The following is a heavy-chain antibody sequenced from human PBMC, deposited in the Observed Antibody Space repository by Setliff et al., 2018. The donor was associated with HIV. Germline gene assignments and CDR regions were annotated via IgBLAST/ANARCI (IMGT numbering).Heavy chain of an antibody. CDR1: GYTLIELS. CDR3: ASSNYRFVYFDY. D-gene: IGHD1-7*01. Sequence: ASVKVSCKVSGYTLIELSMHWVRQAPGKGLEWMGGFDPEDGETIYAQKFQGRVTMTEDTSTDTAYMELSSLRSEDTAVYYCASSNYRFVYFDYWGQGTLVTVSS. V-gene: IGHV1-24*01. CDR2: FDPEDGET. J-gene: IGHJ4*02.